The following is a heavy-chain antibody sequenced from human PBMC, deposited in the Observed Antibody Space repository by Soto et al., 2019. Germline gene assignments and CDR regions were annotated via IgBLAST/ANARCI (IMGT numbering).Heavy chain of an antibody. Sequence: PAGSLRLSCAASGFIFTNHAMNWVRQAQGKGLEWVSTISGVADSTYYADSVKGRFAISRDNSKNTVSLQMNSLRVDDTAIYYCARAGIGYCSSTSCLYHFDYWGQGTVVTVSS. CDR3: ARAGIGYCSSTSCLYHFDY. CDR2: ISGVADST. CDR1: GFIFTNHA. D-gene: IGHD2-2*03. J-gene: IGHJ4*02. V-gene: IGHV3-23*01.